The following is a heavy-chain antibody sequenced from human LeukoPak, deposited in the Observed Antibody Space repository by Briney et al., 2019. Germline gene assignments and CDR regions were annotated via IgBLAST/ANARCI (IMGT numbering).Heavy chain of an antibody. J-gene: IGHJ5*02. CDR2: IYTSGST. V-gene: IGHV4-4*07. D-gene: IGHD6-19*01. CDR1: GGSISGYY. Sequence: SETLSLTCTVSGGSISGYYWSWIRQPAGKGLEWIGRIYTSGSTNYNPSLKSRVTMSVDTSKNQFSLKLSSVTAADTAVYYCAGSVAGTGHGWFDPWGQGTLVTVSS. CDR3: AGSVAGTGHGWFDP.